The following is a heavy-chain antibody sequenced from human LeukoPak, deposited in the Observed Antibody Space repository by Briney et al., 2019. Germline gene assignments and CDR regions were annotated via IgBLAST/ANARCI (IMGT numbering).Heavy chain of an antibody. D-gene: IGHD6-6*01. J-gene: IGHJ4*02. CDR2: ISDSGGNT. Sequence: QPGGSLRLSYAASGFTFNSYALSWVRQAPWERLQWVSGISDSGGNTYYADSVRGRFTISRDNSKNTLYLQMNSLRAEDTAVYYCARHRSSWLIDYWGQGTLVTVSS. CDR1: GFTFNSYA. V-gene: IGHV3-23*01. CDR3: ARHRSSWLIDY.